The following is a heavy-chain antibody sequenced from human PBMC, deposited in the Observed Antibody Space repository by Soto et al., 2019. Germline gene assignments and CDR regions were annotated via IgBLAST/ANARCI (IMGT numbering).Heavy chain of an antibody. CDR1: GFTFDNYA. Sequence: EAQLVESGGGLVQPGRSLRLYCAASGFTFDNYAMHWVRQGPGKGLEWVSGINWNSVTFDYADSVKGRFTISRDNAKNSLYLQMDILTPEDTAFYYCARDHDEDFAYDLDYFDFWGRGTLVTVSS. CDR2: INWNSVTF. CDR3: ARDHDEDFAYDLDYFDF. J-gene: IGHJ4*02. D-gene: IGHD3-3*01. V-gene: IGHV3-9*01.